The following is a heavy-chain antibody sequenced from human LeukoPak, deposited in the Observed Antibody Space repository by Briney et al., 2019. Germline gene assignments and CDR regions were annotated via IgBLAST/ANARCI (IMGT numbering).Heavy chain of an antibody. J-gene: IGHJ6*03. V-gene: IGHV3-53*01. Sequence: GGSLRLSCAASGFTVSSNYMSWVRQAPGKGLEWVSVIYSGGSTYYADSVKGRFTISRDNSKNTLYLQMNSLRAEDTAVYYCARAQRGYDYYYYYYMDVWGKGTTVTISS. CDR1: GFTVSSNY. CDR2: IYSGGST. D-gene: IGHD5-12*01. CDR3: ARAQRGYDYYYYYYMDV.